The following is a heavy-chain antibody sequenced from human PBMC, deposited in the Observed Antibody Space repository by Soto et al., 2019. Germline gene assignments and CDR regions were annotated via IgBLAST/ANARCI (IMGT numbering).Heavy chain of an antibody. J-gene: IGHJ5*02. CDR2: INPNSGGT. D-gene: IGHD6-13*01. Sequence: ASVKVSCKASGYAFTGYYIHWVRQAPLQVLEWMVWINPNSGGTKYAQKFQGRVTMTRDTSISTAYMELSRLRSDDTAVYYCARAGAPAEYSSSWFETWGQGTLVTASS. CDR3: ARAGAPAEYSSSWFET. CDR1: GYAFTGYY. V-gene: IGHV1-2*02.